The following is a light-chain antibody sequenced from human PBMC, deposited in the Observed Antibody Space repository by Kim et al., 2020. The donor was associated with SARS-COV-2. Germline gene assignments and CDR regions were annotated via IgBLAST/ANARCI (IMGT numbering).Light chain of an antibody. CDR2: SAS. Sequence: SVGDRVTITCRASQSINAYLNWYQQKPGKAPKLLIYSASTLQSGVPSRFSGSGSGTAFTLTINSLQTEDFATYYCQQSHTAPLLTFGGGTKVDIK. CDR1: QSINAY. V-gene: IGKV1-39*01. CDR3: QQSHTAPLLT. J-gene: IGKJ4*01.